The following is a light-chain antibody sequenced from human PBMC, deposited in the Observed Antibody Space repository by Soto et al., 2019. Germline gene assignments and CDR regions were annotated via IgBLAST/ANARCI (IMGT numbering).Light chain of an antibody. V-gene: IGKV3-15*01. Sequence: EIVMTQSPATLSVSPGERATLSCRASQSISSNLAWYQQKPGQAPRLLILNVSTRATGIPVRFSGSGFGTEFTLTISVLQSEDFAVYYCQQYATWPPLTFGGGTKVEIK. CDR3: QQYATWPPLT. J-gene: IGKJ4*01. CDR2: NVS. CDR1: QSISSN.